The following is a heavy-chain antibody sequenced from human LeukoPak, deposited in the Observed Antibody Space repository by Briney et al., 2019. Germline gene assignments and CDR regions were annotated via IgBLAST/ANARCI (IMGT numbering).Heavy chain of an antibody. J-gene: IGHJ4*02. CDR3: ARETPTGSYFGY. D-gene: IGHD1-26*01. V-gene: IGHV3-48*02. Sequence: GGSLRLSCAASGFTFSGYSMTWVRQAPGKGLEWVSYIGPSSNAIHYADSVKGRFTISRDNAKNSLFLQMNSLRDEDTAVYYCARETPTGSYFGYWGQGTLVTVSS. CDR1: GFTFSGYS. CDR2: IGPSSNAI.